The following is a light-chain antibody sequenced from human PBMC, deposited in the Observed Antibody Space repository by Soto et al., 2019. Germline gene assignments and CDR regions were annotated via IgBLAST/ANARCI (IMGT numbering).Light chain of an antibody. CDR2: GAS. CDR1: QSVRSNY. CDR3: QQYGSSPRA. J-gene: IGKJ4*01. Sequence: EIVLTQSPGTLSLSPGERATRSCRARQSVRSNYLAWYQQKPGRAPRLLIYGASSGATGIPDRFSGSGSGTDFTLTIGRLEPEDFAVYYCQQYGSSPRAFGGGTKVDIK. V-gene: IGKV3-20*01.